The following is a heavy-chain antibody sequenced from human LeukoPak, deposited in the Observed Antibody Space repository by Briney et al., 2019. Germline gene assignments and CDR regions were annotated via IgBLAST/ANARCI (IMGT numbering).Heavy chain of an antibody. V-gene: IGHV1-69*01. D-gene: IGHD2-2*02. J-gene: IGHJ5*02. CDR3: ARCDTAAIPILGFDP. CDR2: IIPIFGTA. Sequence: GSSVKVSCKASGGTFSSYAISWVRQAPGQGLEWMGGIIPIFGTANYAQKFQGRVTITADESTSTAYMELSSLRSEDTAVYYCARCDTAAIPILGFDPWGQGTLVTVSS. CDR1: GGTFSSYA.